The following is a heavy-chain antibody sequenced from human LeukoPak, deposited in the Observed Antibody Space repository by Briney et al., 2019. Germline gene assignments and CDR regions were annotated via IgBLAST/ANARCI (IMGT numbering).Heavy chain of an antibody. V-gene: IGHV1-2*02. J-gene: IGHJ4*02. CDR3: PRGPHIAAAGTGPQTY. CDR1: GYIFTGYY. Sequence: ASVKVSCKASGYIFTGYYMHWVRQAPGQGLEWMGWINPNSGATDYAQRFQGRVTMTRDTSISTAYMELSSLRSDDTAVYYCPRGPHIAAAGTGPQTYWGQGTLVTVSS. D-gene: IGHD6-13*01. CDR2: INPNSGAT.